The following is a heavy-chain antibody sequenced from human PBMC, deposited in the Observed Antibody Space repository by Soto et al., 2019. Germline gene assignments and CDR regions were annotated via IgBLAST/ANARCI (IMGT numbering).Heavy chain of an antibody. CDR2: IYYSGST. CDR3: ARLAAAGMAY. V-gene: IGHV4-39*01. Sequence: SETLSLTCTVSGVSISSSSYYWGWIRQPPGKGLEWIGSIYYSGSTYYNPSLKSRVTISVDTSKNQFSLKLSSVTAADTAVYYCARLAAAGMAYWGQGTLVTVSS. CDR1: GVSISSSSYY. D-gene: IGHD6-13*01. J-gene: IGHJ4*02.